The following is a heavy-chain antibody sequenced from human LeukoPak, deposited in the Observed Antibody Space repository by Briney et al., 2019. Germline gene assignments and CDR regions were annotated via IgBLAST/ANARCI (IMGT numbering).Heavy chain of an antibody. J-gene: IGHJ4*02. D-gene: IGHD6-19*01. CDR3: ARGKKQWLYDPSVRGGKSYYFDY. CDR1: GYTFTGYY. CDR2: INPNSGGT. Sequence: ASVKVSCKASGYTFTGYYMHWVRQAPGQGLEWMGWINPNSGGTNYAQKFRGRVTMTRDTSISTAYMELSRLRSDDTAVYYCARGKKQWLYDPSVRGGKSYYFDYWGQGTLVTVSS. V-gene: IGHV1-2*02.